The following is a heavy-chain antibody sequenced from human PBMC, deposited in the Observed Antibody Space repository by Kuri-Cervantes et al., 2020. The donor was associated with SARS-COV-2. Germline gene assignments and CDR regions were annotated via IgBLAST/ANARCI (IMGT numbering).Heavy chain of an antibody. CDR2: IYHSGST. D-gene: IGHD1-26*01. V-gene: IGHV4-38-2*02. Sequence: GSLRLSCTVSGYSISSGYYWGWIRQPPGKGLEWIGSIYHSGSTYYNPSLKSRVTISVDTSKNQSSLKLSSVTAADTAVYYCARNQVGGYYYYYMDVWGKGTTVTVSS. CDR3: ARNQVGGYYYYYMDV. J-gene: IGHJ6*03. CDR1: GYSISSGYY.